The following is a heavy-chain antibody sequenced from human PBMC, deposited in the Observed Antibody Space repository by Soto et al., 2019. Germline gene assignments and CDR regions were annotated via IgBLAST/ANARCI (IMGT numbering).Heavy chain of an antibody. CDR2: ISPIVGTA. Sequence: QVQLVQSGAGLEKPGSSVKVSCKASGFTFSSYSINWVRQAPGQGLEWMGEISPIVGTANYAQNFQGRVMITGDEATRTAYMELSSLRSEDTAVSYCATDGCTHSGRIDYWGQGTLVTVSS. D-gene: IGHD2-8*01. CDR1: GFTFSSYS. V-gene: IGHV1-69*01. CDR3: ATDGCTHSGRIDY. J-gene: IGHJ4*02.